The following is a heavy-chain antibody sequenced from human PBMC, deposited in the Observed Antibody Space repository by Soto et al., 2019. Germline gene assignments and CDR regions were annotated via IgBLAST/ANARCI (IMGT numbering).Heavy chain of an antibody. CDR3: AREQRGYYYYGMDV. CDR1: GGSFSGYY. V-gene: IGHV4-34*01. J-gene: IGHJ6*02. CDR2: INHSGST. D-gene: IGHD3-10*01. Sequence: SETLSLTCAVYGGSFSGYYWSWIRQPPGKGLEWIGEINHSGSTNYNPSLKSRVTISVDTSKNQFSLKLSSVTAADTAVYYCAREQRGYYYYGMDVWDQGTTVTVSS.